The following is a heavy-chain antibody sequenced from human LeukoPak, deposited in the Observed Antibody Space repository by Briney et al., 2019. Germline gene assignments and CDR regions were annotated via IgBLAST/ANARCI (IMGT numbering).Heavy chain of an antibody. CDR3: ARDRGYCSSTSCDYYYMDV. CDR1: GGSISSYY. Sequence: SETLSLTCTVSGGSISSYYWSWIRQPAGKGLEWIGRIYTSGSTNYNPSLKSRVTMSVDTSKNQFSLKLSSVTAADTAVYYCARDRGYCSSTSCDYYYMDVWGKGTTVTVSS. J-gene: IGHJ6*03. D-gene: IGHD2-2*01. CDR2: IYTSGST. V-gene: IGHV4-4*07.